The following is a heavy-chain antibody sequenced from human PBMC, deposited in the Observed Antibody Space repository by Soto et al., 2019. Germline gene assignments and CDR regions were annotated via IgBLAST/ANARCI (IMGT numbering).Heavy chain of an antibody. Sequence: PSETLSLTCTVSGVSFSSNSYYWGWIRQPPGKGLEWIGSIYYSGSSSYNASLKSRVTISVDTSKSQFSLTLNSVTAADTAVYYCARDRGYCSGGSCYSGGYFDYWGQGTLVTVSS. CDR3: ARDRGYCSGGSCYSGGYFDY. V-gene: IGHV4-39*02. CDR2: IYYSGSS. D-gene: IGHD2-15*01. CDR1: GVSFSSNSYY. J-gene: IGHJ4*02.